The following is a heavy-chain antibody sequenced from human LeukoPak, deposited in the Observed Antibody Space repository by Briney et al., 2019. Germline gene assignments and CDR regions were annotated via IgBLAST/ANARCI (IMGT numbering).Heavy chain of an antibody. J-gene: IGHJ4*02. CDR1: GFTFSSYG. Sequence: GGSLRLSCAASGFTFSSYGMHWVRQAPGKGLEWVAFIRYDGSNKYYADSVKGRFTISRDNAKNSLYLQMNSLRAEDTAVYYCARGGQQLVPVDYWGQGTLVTVSS. CDR3: ARGGQQLVPVDY. D-gene: IGHD6-13*01. V-gene: IGHV3-30*02. CDR2: IRYDGSNK.